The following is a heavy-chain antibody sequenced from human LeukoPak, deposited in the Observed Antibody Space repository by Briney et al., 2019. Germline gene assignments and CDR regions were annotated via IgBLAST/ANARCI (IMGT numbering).Heavy chain of an antibody. D-gene: IGHD2-8*01. CDR2: ISSSYPFI. CDR3: ARDYCANGVCPFFYYYYYMDV. Sequence: GGSLRLSCAASGFTFSSYSLNWVRQAPGKGLEWVSSISSSYPFIYYADSVKGRFTISRDNAKNPVYLQMNNLRAEDTAVYYCARDYCANGVCPFFYYYYYMDVWGRGTTVTVSS. J-gene: IGHJ6*03. CDR1: GFTFSSYS. V-gene: IGHV3-21*01.